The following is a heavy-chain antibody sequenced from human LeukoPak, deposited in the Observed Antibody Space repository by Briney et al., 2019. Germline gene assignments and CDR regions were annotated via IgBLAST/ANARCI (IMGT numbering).Heavy chain of an antibody. J-gene: IGHJ4*02. V-gene: IGHV4-59*05. CDR1: GGSISSYY. D-gene: IGHD6-19*01. CDR3: LAVAGTY. CDR2: IYYSGST. Sequence: SETLSLTCTVSGGSISSYYWSWIRQPPGKGLEWIGSIYYSGSTYYNPSLKSRVTISVDTSKNQFSLKLSSVTAADTAVYYCLAVAGTYWGQGTLVTVSS.